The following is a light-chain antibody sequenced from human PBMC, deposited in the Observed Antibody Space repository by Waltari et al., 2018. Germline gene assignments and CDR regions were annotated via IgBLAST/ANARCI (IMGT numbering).Light chain of an antibody. CDR1: QSVLYSANNRNY. J-gene: IGKJ3*01. V-gene: IGKV4-1*01. CDR3: QQYYSPFT. Sequence: QSPDSLAVSLGERAIINCKSRQSVLYSANNRNYLAWYQQKPGQPPKLLIFWASTRESGVPDRFSGSGSGTDFTLTISSLQAEDVAVYYCQQYYSPFTFGPGTKVDIK. CDR2: WAS.